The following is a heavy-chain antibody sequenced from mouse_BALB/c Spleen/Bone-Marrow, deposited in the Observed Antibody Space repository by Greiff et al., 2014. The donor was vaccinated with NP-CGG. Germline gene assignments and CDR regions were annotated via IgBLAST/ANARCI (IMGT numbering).Heavy chain of an antibody. J-gene: IGHJ1*01. V-gene: IGHV1-18*01. Sequence: EVQLVESGPELVTPGASVKISCTTSGYTFTEYTMHWVKQSHGKSLEWIGGINPNNGGTSYNQKFKGKATLTVDKSSGTAYMELRSLTSEESAVYYCASGNYWYFDVWGAGTTVTVSS. CDR1: GYTFTEYT. CDR3: ASGNYWYFDV. D-gene: IGHD2-1*01. CDR2: INPNNGGT.